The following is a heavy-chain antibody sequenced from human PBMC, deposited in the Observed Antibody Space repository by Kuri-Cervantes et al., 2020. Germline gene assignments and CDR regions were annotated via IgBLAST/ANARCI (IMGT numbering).Heavy chain of an antibody. CDR2: ISYDGSNK. CDR1: GFTFSSYA. V-gene: IGHV3-30-3*01. CDR3: AREWTTVVNYAFDI. Sequence: GGSLRLSCAASGFTFSSYAMHWVRQAPGKGLEWVAVISYDGSNKYYADSVKGRFTISRDNSKNTLYLQMNSLRAEDTAVYYRAREWTTVVNYAFDIWGQGTMVTVSS. D-gene: IGHD4-23*01. J-gene: IGHJ3*02.